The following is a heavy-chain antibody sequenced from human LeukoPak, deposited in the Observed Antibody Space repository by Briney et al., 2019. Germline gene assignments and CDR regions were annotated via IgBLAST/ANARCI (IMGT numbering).Heavy chain of an antibody. V-gene: IGHV3-30*03. CDR1: GFIFSSYG. D-gene: IGHD6-13*01. J-gene: IGHJ4*02. CDR3: ARDAVSLAAAGTSDY. CDR2: ISHDGSNK. Sequence: PGGSLRLSCAASGFIFSSYGMHWVRQAPGKGLEWVAIISHDGSNKYHEDSVKGRFTISRDNAKNSLYLQMNSLRAEDTAVYYCARDAVSLAAAGTSDYWGQGSLVTVSS.